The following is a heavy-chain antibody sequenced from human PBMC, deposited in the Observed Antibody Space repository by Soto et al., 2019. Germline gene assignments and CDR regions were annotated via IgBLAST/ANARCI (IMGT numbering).Heavy chain of an antibody. Sequence: KASETLSLTCAVYGGSFSGYYWSWIRQPPGKGLEWIGEINHSGSTNYNPSLKSRVTISVDTSKNQFSLKLSSVTAADTAVYYCARGGRGYSYGLTLGYYYYGMDVWGQGTTVTVSS. CDR1: GGSFSGYY. V-gene: IGHV4-34*01. CDR2: INHSGST. J-gene: IGHJ6*02. CDR3: ARGGRGYSYGLTLGYYYYGMDV. D-gene: IGHD5-18*01.